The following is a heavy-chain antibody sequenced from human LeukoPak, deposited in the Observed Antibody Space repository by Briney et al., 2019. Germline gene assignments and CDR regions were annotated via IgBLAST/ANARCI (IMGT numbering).Heavy chain of an antibody. V-gene: IGHV3-53*01. CDR1: GFTVGNNY. J-gene: IGHJ4*02. CDR2: IYSGGGT. Sequence: GGSLRLSCAASGFTVGNNYMSWVRQPPGKGLESASVIYSGGGTYYADSVKGRFTISRDNSKNTLYLQMNSLRAEDTAVYYCASQYSSGWYGLDYWGQGTLVTVSS. CDR3: ASQYSSGWYGLDY. D-gene: IGHD6-19*01.